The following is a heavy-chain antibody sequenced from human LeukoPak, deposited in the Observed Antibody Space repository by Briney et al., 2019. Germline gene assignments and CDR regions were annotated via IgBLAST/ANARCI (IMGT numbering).Heavy chain of an antibody. J-gene: IGHJ4*02. Sequence: PGGSLRLSCAASGFTFSSYAMSWVRQATGKGLEWVSAISGSGGSTYYADSVKGRFTISRDNSKNTLYLQMNSLRAEDTAVYYCASEIVVVVAATDDGDDYWGQGTLVTVSS. CDR2: ISGSGGST. D-gene: IGHD2-15*01. CDR1: GFTFSSYA. CDR3: ASEIVVVVAATDDGDDY. V-gene: IGHV3-23*01.